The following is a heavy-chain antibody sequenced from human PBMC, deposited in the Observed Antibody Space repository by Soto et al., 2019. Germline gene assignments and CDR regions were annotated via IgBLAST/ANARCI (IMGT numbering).Heavy chain of an antibody. Sequence: PGGSLRLSCVGSGIEFSNYAMSWVRQAPGKGLEWVSIVSASGRSRYHADSVKGRFTISRDNSKNTLYLHMTNLRAEDTAVYYCAKDGNWLDVYYDVWGQGTQVTVSS. J-gene: IGHJ4*02. D-gene: IGHD3-16*01. CDR3: AKDGNWLDVYYDV. CDR2: VSASGRSR. V-gene: IGHV3-23*01. CDR1: GIEFSNYA.